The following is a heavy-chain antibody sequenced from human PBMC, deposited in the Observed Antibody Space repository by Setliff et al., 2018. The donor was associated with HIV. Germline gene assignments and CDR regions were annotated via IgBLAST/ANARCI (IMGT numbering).Heavy chain of an antibody. Sequence: SETLSLTCYATDDPISSYYWSWVRQPAGKGLEWIGRLYVSGDTNYNPSLKSRVTMSLDTSKKHFSLNLKSVTAADTAVYYCAPTGHRLLRGYMDVWGKGTTVTVSS. CDR2: LYVSGDT. CDR3: APTGHRLLRGYMDV. D-gene: IGHD2-15*01. J-gene: IGHJ6*03. CDR1: DDPISSYY. V-gene: IGHV4-4*07.